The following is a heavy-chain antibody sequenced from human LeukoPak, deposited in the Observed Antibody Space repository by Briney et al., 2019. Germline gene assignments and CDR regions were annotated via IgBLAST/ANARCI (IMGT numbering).Heavy chain of an antibody. CDR1: GGSFSGYY. V-gene: IGHV4-34*01. Sequence: SETLSLTCAVYGGSFSGYYWSWIPQPPGKGLEWIGEINHSGSTNYNPSLKSRVTISVDTSKNQFSLKLSSVTAADTAVYYCAREERDKSWYVVGDYWGQGTLVTVSS. D-gene: IGHD6-13*01. CDR3: AREERDKSWYVVGDY. CDR2: INHSGST. J-gene: IGHJ4*02.